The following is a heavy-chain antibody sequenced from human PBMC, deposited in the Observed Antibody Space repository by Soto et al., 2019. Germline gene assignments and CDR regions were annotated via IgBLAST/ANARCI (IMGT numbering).Heavy chain of an antibody. CDR3: ARLSIAARERDY. D-gene: IGHD6-6*01. Sequence: QVQLQESGPGLVKPSETLSLTCTVSGGSISSYYWSWIRQPPGKGLEWIGYIYYSGSTNYNPSLKSRVTISVDTSKNQFSLKLSSVTAADTAVYYCARLSIAARERDYWGQGTLVTVSS. J-gene: IGHJ4*02. CDR2: IYYSGST. V-gene: IGHV4-59*08. CDR1: GGSISSYY.